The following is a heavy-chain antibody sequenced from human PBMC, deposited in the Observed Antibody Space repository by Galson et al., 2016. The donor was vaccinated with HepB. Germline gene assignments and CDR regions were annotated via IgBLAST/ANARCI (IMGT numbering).Heavy chain of an antibody. Sequence: SLRLSCAASGVTFGNAWMNWVRQAPGKGLEWVGRIRSKNDGGTTDYASPVQGRFTISRDDAKNTVNLQMNSLKGDDTALYYCGALAACWGRGDRVTVSS. J-gene: IGHJ4*02. CDR1: GVTFGNAW. CDR2: IRSKNDGGTT. CDR3: GALAAC. V-gene: IGHV3-15*01.